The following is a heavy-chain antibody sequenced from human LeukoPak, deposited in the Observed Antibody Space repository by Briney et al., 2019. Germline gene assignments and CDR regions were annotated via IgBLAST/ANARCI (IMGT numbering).Heavy chain of an antibody. D-gene: IGHD3-9*01. V-gene: IGHV3-21*01. CDR2: ISSSSSYI. CDR3: ARLTGYYH. CDR1: GFTFSIYS. J-gene: IGHJ5*02. Sequence: GGSMTLSCAPSGFTFSIYSMKWVRQAPGEGRGWVSSISSSSSYIYYADSVKGRFTISRDNAKNSLYLQMNSLRAEDTAVYYCARLTGYYHWGQGTLVTVSS.